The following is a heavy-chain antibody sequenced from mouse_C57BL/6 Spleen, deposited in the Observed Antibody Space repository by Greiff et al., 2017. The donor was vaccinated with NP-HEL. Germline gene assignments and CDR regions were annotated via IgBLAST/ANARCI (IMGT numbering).Heavy chain of an antibody. Sequence: EVKLVESGGGLVKPGGSLKLSCAASGFTFSDYGMHWVRQAPEKGLEWVAYISSGRSTIYYADTVKGRFTISRDNAKNTLFLQMTSLRSEDTAMYYCARYGYDYAFMDYWGQGTSVTVSS. V-gene: IGHV5-17*01. J-gene: IGHJ4*01. CDR1: GFTFSDYG. CDR3: ARYGYDYAFMDY. D-gene: IGHD2-4*01. CDR2: ISSGRSTI.